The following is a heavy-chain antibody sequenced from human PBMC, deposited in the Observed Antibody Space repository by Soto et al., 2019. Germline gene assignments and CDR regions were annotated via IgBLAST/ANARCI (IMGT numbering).Heavy chain of an antibody. D-gene: IGHD2-15*01. CDR2: VFHTGST. J-gene: IGHJ4*01. V-gene: IGHV4-59*01. CDR1: GGSISSNY. Sequence: SETLSLTCIISGGSISSNYWSWIRQSPGKGLEWIGYVFHTGSTRYQPTLGSRVTISVDMPKNQFSLRLTSVTAADTAVYYCAREDSQYDYIDYWG. CDR3: AREDSQYDYIDY.